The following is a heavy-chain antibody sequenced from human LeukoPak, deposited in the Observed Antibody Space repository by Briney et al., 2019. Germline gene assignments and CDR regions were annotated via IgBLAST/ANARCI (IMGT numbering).Heavy chain of an antibody. Sequence: GGSLRLSCAASGFTFSSYSMNWVRQAPGKGLEWVSSISSSSSYIYYADSVKGRFTISRDNAKNSLYLQMNSLRAEDTAVYYCARVLSSIAGRGPFDYWGQGTLVTVSS. CDR3: ARVLSSIAGRGPFDY. CDR2: ISSSSSYI. V-gene: IGHV3-21*01. D-gene: IGHD6-6*01. CDR1: GFTFSSYS. J-gene: IGHJ4*02.